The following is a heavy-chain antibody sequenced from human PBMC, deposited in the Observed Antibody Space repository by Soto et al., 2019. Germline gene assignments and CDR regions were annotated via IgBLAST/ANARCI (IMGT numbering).Heavy chain of an antibody. CDR1: GYSFTSYW. Sequence: GESLKISCNGSGYSFTSYWIAWVRQRPGKGLEWMGIIYPGDFDTRYSPSFEGQVTISVDRSTNTAHLQWSSLKASDTAIYYCARRPQKAYDPIDYWGQGTLVTVSS. CDR3: ARRPQKAYDPIDY. J-gene: IGHJ4*02. D-gene: IGHD1-1*01. CDR2: IYPGDFDT. V-gene: IGHV5-51*01.